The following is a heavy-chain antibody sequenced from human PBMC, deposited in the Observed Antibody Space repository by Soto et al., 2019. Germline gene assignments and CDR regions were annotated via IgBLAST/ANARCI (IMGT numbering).Heavy chain of an antibody. CDR3: ARGNSGGSCYDY. D-gene: IGHD2-15*01. CDR2: IYYSGST. CDR1: GGSVSSGSYY. J-gene: IGHJ4*02. Sequence: SETLSLTCTVSGGSVSSGSYYWSWIRQPPGKGLEWIGYIYYSGSTNYNPSLKSRVTISVDTSKNQFSLKLSSVTAADTAVYYCARGNSGGSCYDYWGQGTLVTVSS. V-gene: IGHV4-61*01.